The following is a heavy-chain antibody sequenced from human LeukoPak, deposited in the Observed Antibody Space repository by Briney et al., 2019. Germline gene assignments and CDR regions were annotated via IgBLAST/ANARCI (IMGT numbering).Heavy chain of an antibody. J-gene: IGHJ3*02. CDR2: IYSGGST. D-gene: IGHD3-16*01. Sequence: GGSLTLSCAASGFTVSSNYMSWLRQAPGKGLEWLSVIYSGGSTYYADSVKGRFTISRDNSKNTLYLQMNSLRAEDTAVYYCARDAYLTSAFDIWGQGTMVTVSS. V-gene: IGHV3-53*01. CDR3: ARDAYLTSAFDI. CDR1: GFTVSSNY.